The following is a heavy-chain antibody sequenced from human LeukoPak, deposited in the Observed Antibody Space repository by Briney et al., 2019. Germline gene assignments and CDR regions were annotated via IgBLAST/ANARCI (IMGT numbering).Heavy chain of an antibody. D-gene: IGHD5-24*01. Sequence: PGGSLRLSCAAPGFTFSSYAMSWVRQAPGKGLEWVGRIKSKTDGGTTDYAAPVKGRFTISRDDSKNTLYLQMNSLKTEDTAVYYCTNRRVGVPRWGQGTLVTVSS. CDR3: TNRRVGVPR. CDR2: IKSKTDGGTT. CDR1: GFTFSSYA. V-gene: IGHV3-15*01. J-gene: IGHJ4*02.